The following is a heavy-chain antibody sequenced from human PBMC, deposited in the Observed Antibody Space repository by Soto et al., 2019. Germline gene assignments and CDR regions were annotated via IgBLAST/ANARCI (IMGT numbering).Heavy chain of an antibody. Sequence: SETLSLTCAVYGGSFSGYYWSWIRQPPGKGLEWIGEINHSGSTNYNPSLKSRVTISVDTSKNQFSLKLSSVTAADTAVYYCARVRYYDILTGYYSYYYGMDGWGQGTTVTVSS. V-gene: IGHV4-34*01. CDR2: INHSGST. CDR1: GGSFSGYY. CDR3: ARVRYYDILTGYYSYYYGMDG. J-gene: IGHJ6*02. D-gene: IGHD3-9*01.